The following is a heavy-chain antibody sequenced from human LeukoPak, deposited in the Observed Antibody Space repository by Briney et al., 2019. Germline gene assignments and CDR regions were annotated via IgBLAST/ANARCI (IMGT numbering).Heavy chain of an antibody. CDR3: ARENGNYAFDI. D-gene: IGHD1-7*01. CDR2: IYTRGLP. J-gene: IGHJ3*02. CDR1: GGSINRGIYY. Sequence: SETLSHTCTVSGGSINRGIYYWSSIRQPAGKGLEWNGRIYTRGLPNYNPSLKSHVTISLDTSTTHFALELRSVTAADTAVYYCARENGNYAFDIWGQGTMVSVSS. V-gene: IGHV4-61*02.